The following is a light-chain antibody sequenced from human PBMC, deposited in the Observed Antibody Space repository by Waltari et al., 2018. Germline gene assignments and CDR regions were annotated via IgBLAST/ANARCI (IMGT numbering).Light chain of an antibody. J-gene: IGLJ1*01. CDR3: AAWDGTLSGL. CDR2: RNN. V-gene: IGLV1-47*01. Sequence: QSVLTQPPSASGTPGQRVTISCSGSSSNIGSNYVYWYQQLPGTAPKLLIYRNNERPSGVPVRFSGSKSVTSASLAISGLRSEDEADYYCAAWDGTLSGLFGTGTKVTVL. CDR1: SSNIGSNY.